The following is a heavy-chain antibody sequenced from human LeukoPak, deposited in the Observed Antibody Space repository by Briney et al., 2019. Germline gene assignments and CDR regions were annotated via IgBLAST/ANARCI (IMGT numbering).Heavy chain of an antibody. CDR2: INQDGSKE. Sequence: PGGSLRLSCTASGFIFSNYWMTWVRQAPGKGREWVAQINQDGSKEYYIDSVKARFSISRDNARNSLSLQMNSLRAKDTAVYYCVRDGGVSGYDLLDYWGQGTLVTVSS. CDR1: GFIFSNYW. D-gene: IGHD5-12*01. V-gene: IGHV3-7*01. J-gene: IGHJ4*02. CDR3: VRDGGVSGYDLLDY.